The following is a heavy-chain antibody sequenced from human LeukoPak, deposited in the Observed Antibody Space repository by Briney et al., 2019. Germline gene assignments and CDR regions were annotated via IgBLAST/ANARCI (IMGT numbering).Heavy chain of an antibody. Sequence: VASVKVSCKASGYTFTGYYVHWVRQAPGQGLEWMGWINPNSGGTNYAQKFQGRVTMTRDTSISTAYMELSRLRSDDTAVYYCARTHREVGPASYWGQGTLVTVSS. CDR3: ARTHREVGPASY. CDR2: INPNSGGT. D-gene: IGHD2-2*01. V-gene: IGHV1-2*02. J-gene: IGHJ4*02. CDR1: GYTFTGYY.